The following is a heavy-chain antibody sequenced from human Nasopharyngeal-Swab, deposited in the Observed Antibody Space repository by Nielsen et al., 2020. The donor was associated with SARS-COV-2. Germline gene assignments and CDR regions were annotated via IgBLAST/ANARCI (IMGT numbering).Heavy chain of an antibody. J-gene: IGHJ4*02. CDR2: INDSGST. V-gene: IGHV4-34*01. CDR1: GGFFRGFY. D-gene: IGHD3-9*01. CDR3: ARGLRKVPIFPASQYYFDS. Sequence: SETLSLTCAVYGGFFRGFYWSWIRQPPGKGLEWIGEINDSGSTNYNPSLTGRVTISVDTSKSQVSLKLNSATAADTAVYYCARGLRKVPIFPASQYYFDSWGQGTLVTVSS.